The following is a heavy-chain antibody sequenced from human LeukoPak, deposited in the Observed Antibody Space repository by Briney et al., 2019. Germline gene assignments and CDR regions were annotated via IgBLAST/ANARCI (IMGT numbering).Heavy chain of an antibody. CDR3: ANLLLEIAVGSGVHGRDA. Sequence: GASVKVSCKVSGYTLTELSMHWVRQAPGKGLEWMGGFDPADGETIYAQKFQGRVSMTEDTSTDTAYMELSSLRSEDTAVYYCANLLLEIAVGSGVHGRDAWGQGTTVTVSS. D-gene: IGHD2-2*01. J-gene: IGHJ6*02. V-gene: IGHV1-24*01. CDR2: FDPADGET. CDR1: GYTLTELS.